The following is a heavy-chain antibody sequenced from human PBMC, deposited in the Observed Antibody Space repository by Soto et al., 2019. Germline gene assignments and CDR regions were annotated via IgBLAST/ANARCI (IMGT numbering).Heavy chain of an antibody. V-gene: IGHV4-59*01. CDR1: GDSINSYY. CDR2: VYKSGTT. Sequence: QVQLQESGPGLVKPSETLSFTCTVAGDSINSYYWSWIRQPPGKGLEWIACVYKSGTTNYNSSLSNRVTLSVDTSKKQFSLKLRSVTAADTAVYYCARTYANRGPNSGGYAFDIWGQGTMLTVSS. J-gene: IGHJ3*02. D-gene: IGHD3-22*01. CDR3: ARTYANRGPNSGGYAFDI.